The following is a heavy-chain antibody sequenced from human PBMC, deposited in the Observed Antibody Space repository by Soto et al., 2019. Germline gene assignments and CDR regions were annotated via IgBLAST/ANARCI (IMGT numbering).Heavy chain of an antibody. V-gene: IGHV4-59*01. J-gene: IGHJ5*02. CDR2: IYYSGST. D-gene: IGHD3-3*01. CDR3: ARGASYYDFWSGKNWFDP. CDR1: GGSISSYY. Sequence: ETLSLTCTVSGGSISSYYWSWIRQPPGKGLEWIGYIYYSGSTNYNPSLKSRVTISVDTSKNQFSLKLSSVTAADTAVYYCARGASYYDFWSGKNWFDPWGQGTLVTVSS.